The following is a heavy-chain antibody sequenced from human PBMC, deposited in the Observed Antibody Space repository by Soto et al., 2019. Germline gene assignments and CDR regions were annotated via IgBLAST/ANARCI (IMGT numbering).Heavy chain of an antibody. CDR3: ASRAMAVTWFDP. CDR2: IIPILSTT. CDR1: GGTDGTYS. J-gene: IGHJ5*02. V-gene: IGHV1-69*01. Sequence: QVQLVQSGAELKKPGSSVKVSCKVSGGTDGTYSINWVRQAPGQGLEWMGAIIPILSTTNYAQRFQGRVTITADESTGTVYLELTSLKFEDTAVYYCASRAMAVTWFDPWGQGTLVTVS. D-gene: IGHD6-19*01.